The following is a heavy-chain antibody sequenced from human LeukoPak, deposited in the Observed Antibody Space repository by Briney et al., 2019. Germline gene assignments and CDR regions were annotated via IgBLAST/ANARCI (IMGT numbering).Heavy chain of an antibody. CDR1: GFTVSSNY. V-gene: IGHV3-30*02. CDR2: MRYDGSNK. D-gene: IGHD1-26*01. J-gene: IGHJ4*02. CDR3: AKDVGSGISPSYFDY. Sequence: GGSLRRSGAASGFTVSSNYRSWVRQAPGKGLEWVAFMRYDGSNKYYADSVKGRFTISRDNSKNTLYLQMNSLRAEDTAVYYCAKDVGSGISPSYFDYWGQGTLVTVSS.